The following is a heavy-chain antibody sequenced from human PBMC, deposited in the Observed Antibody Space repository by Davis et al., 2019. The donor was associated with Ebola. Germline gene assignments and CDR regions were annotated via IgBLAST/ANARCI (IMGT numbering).Heavy chain of an antibody. Sequence: GESLKISCAASGFTFSSYGVHWVRQAPGKGLEWVAVISYDGSNKYYADSVKGRFTISRDNSKNTLYLQMNSLRAEDTAVYYCAKDLTYGGNSYWGQGTLVTVSS. CDR2: ISYDGSNK. CDR3: AKDLTYGGNSY. J-gene: IGHJ4*02. V-gene: IGHV3-30*18. D-gene: IGHD4-23*01. CDR1: GFTFSSYG.